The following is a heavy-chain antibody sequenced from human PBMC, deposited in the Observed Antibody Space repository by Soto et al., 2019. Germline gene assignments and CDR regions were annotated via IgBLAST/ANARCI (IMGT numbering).Heavy chain of an antibody. CDR1: GFTFSSYG. V-gene: IGHV3-23*01. J-gene: IGHJ4*02. CDR3: ANGGYSSSWSSY. CDR2: ITGGGSST. Sequence: GGSLRLSCAASGFTFSSYGMHWVRQAPGKGLEWVAAITGGGSSTYYADSVKGRFTISRDNSKNTLYLQMNSLRAEDTAVYYCANGGYSSSWSSYWGQGTLVTVSS. D-gene: IGHD6-13*01.